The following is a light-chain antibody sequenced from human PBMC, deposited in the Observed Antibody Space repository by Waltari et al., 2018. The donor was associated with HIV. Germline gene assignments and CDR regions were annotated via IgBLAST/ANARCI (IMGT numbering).Light chain of an antibody. V-gene: IGLV1-51*01. Sequence: QSVLTQPPSVSAAPGQKVTIPCSASSNFRNNFLPWYQHPPGAAPKLLIYDNNNRPSGISDSFSASKSGTSATLGITGLQTGDEADYYCGTWDPRLGSAVFGGGTKLTVL. CDR3: GTWDPRLGSAV. CDR1: SSNFRNNF. CDR2: DNN. J-gene: IGLJ3*02.